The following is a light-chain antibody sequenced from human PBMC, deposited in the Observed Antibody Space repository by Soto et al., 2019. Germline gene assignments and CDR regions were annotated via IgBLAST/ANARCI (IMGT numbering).Light chain of an antibody. J-gene: IGLJ1*01. V-gene: IGLV2-14*01. CDR2: EVS. Sequence: QSVLTQPASVSGSPGQSITISCTGTSSDVGAYNYVSWYQQRPGKAPKLMIFEVSNRPSGVSNRFSGSKSGNTASLTISGLQTEDEADYYCNSHTSSFTHLFGTGTTVTVL. CDR1: SSDVGAYNY. CDR3: NSHTSSFTHL.